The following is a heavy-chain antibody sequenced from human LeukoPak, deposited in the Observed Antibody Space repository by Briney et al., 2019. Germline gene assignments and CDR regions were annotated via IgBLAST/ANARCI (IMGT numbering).Heavy chain of an antibody. J-gene: IGHJ5*02. CDR3: ARDDCSSISCYHNWFDP. CDR2: IKQDGSEK. Sequence: GGSLGLSCAASGFTFSSYWMSWVRQAPGKGLEWVANIKQDGSEKYYVDSVKGRFTISRDNAKNSLYLQMNSLRAEDTAAYYCARDDCSSISCYHNWFDPWGQGTLVTVSS. D-gene: IGHD2-2*01. CDR1: GFTFSSYW. V-gene: IGHV3-7*01.